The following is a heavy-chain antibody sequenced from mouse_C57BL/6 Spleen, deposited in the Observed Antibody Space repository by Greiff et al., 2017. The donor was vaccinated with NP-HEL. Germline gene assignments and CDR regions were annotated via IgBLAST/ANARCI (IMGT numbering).Heavy chain of an antibody. CDR1: GYSITSGYG. CDR2: ISYSGST. V-gene: IGHV3-2*02. D-gene: IGHD1-2*01. CDR3: ARTARIKY. J-gene: IGHJ2*01. Sequence: EVQGVESGPGLVKPSQSLSLTCTVTGYSITSGYGWNWIRQFPGNKLEWMGYISYSGSTNYNPSIKSRISITRDTSKNQFFLQLNSVTTEDTATYYCARTARIKYWGQGTTLTVSS.